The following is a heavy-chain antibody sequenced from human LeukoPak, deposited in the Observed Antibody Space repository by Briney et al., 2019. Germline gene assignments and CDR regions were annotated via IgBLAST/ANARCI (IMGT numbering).Heavy chain of an antibody. V-gene: IGHV1-2*02. CDR3: ARDYDFWSGYDY. CDR1: GYTFTDYS. J-gene: IGHJ4*02. D-gene: IGHD3-3*01. CDR2: IIPNSGTT. Sequence: ASVKVSCKTSGYTFTDYSIHWVRQAPGQGLEWMGWIIPNSGTTTYSQRFQGRVTMTRDTSTSTVYMELSRLRSDDTAVYYCARDYDFWSGYDYWGQGTLVTVSS.